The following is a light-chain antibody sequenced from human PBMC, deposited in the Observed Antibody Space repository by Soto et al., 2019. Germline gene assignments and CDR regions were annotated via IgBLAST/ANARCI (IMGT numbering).Light chain of an antibody. V-gene: IGKV3-11*01. CDR1: QSVSSY. CDR3: QHRSEWPVS. Sequence: EIVLTQSPATLSLSPGERATLSCXASQSVSSYLAWYQQKPGQAPRLXISDAYNRATGIPARFSGSGSGTDFTLTISSLEPEDFAVYYCQHRSEWPVSFGQGTRLEIK. CDR2: DAY. J-gene: IGKJ5*01.